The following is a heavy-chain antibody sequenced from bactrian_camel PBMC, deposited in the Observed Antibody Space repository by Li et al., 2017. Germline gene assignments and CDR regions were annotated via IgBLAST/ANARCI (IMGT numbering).Heavy chain of an antibody. CDR3: AARGPYCYTKLSVRDFTY. V-gene: IGHV3S28*01. CDR1: GYAYSRPC. D-gene: IGHD2*01. Sequence: QLVESGGGSVQAGGSLRLSCAASGYAYSRPCMGWFRQAPGKEREGVAAMYTPTGSTFYADSVKGKFTISKDNAKKTLYLQMNSLKPEDTATYYCAARGPYCYTKLSVRDFTYWGQGTQVTVSS. CDR2: MYTPTGST. J-gene: IGHJ4*01.